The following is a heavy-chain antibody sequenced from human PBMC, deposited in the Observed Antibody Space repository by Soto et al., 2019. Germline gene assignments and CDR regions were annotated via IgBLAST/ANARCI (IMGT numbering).Heavy chain of an antibody. Sequence: SETLSLTCTVSGASITTYYWSWIRQPPGKGLEWIGYISYSGSTDYNPSLKSRVTISVDTSKNQFSLKLTSVTAADTAVYYCVRSKTGELSPIGYWGQGTPVTVSS. CDR1: GASITTYY. V-gene: IGHV4-59*12. D-gene: IGHD3-16*02. J-gene: IGHJ4*02. CDR3: VRSKTGELSPIGY. CDR2: ISYSGST.